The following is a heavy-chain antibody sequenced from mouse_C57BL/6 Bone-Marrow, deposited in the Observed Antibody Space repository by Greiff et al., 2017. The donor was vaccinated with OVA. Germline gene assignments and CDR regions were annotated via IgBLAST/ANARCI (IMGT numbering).Heavy chain of an antibody. D-gene: IGHD5-1*01. CDR3: ARYLQPYWYFDV. Sequence: VQLQQSGAELVKPGASVKMSCKASGYTFTSYWITWVKQRPGQGLEWIGDIYPGSGSTNYNEKFKSKATLTVDTSSSTAYMQLSSLTSEDSAVYYCARYLQPYWYFDVWGTGTTVTVSS. V-gene: IGHV1-55*01. CDR1: GYTFTSYW. J-gene: IGHJ1*03. CDR2: IYPGSGST.